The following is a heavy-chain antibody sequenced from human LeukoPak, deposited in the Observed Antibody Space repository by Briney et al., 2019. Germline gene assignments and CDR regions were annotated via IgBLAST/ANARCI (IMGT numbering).Heavy chain of an antibody. CDR1: GYTLTELS. D-gene: IGHD3-22*01. Sequence: ASVKVSCKVSGYTLTELSMHWVRQAPGKGREGMGGFDPEDGETIYAQKFQGRVTMTDDTSTDTAYMELSSLRSEDTAVYYCATDNRRYYDSSGSFDPWGQGTLVTVSS. CDR3: ATDNRRYYDSSGSFDP. V-gene: IGHV1-24*01. CDR2: FDPEDGET. J-gene: IGHJ5*02.